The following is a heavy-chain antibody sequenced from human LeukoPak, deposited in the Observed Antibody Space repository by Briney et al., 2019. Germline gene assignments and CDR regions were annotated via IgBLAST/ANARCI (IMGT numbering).Heavy chain of an antibody. CDR1: GFTFTSYA. V-gene: IGHV3-23*01. CDR3: AKNGEVLSWFDP. J-gene: IGHJ5*02. CDR2: ISGSGGST. Sequence: GGSLRLSCAASGFTFTSYAMSWVRRAPGKGLEWVSTISGSGGSTYYADSVKGRFTISRDNSKNTLYLQMNSLRAEDTAVYSCAKNGEVLSWFDPWGQGTLATVSS. D-gene: IGHD3-10*01.